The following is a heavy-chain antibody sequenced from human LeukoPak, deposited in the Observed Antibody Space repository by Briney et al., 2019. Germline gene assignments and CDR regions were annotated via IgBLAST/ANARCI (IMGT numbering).Heavy chain of an antibody. J-gene: IGHJ4*02. D-gene: IGHD3/OR15-3a*01. CDR2: ISYDGSTK. CDR1: GFTFSSYS. CDR3: ARDHDDFSTPTVSNGYDY. V-gene: IGHV3-30*03. Sequence: GGSLRLSCAASGFTFSSYSMNWVRQAPGKGLEWVAVISYDGSTKYYADSVKGRFTISRDNSKNTLYLQMNSLRAEDTAMYYCARDHDDFSTPTVSNGYDYWGQGALVTVSS.